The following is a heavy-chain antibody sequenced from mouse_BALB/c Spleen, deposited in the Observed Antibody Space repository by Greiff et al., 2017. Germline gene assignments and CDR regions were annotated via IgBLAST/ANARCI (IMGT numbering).Heavy chain of an antibody. Sequence: VQLQQSGPVLVKPGASVTISCTASGFSFTGYNMNWVKQSNGKSLEWIGNIDPYYGGTSYNQKFMGKATLTVDKSSCTAYMQLNSLTSEDSAVYYCARGRWPFEYWGQGTTLTVSA. V-gene: IGHV1-39*01. CDR2: IDPYYGGT. D-gene: IGHD1-1*02. CDR3: ARGRWPFEY. CDR1: GFSFTGYN. J-gene: IGHJ2*01.